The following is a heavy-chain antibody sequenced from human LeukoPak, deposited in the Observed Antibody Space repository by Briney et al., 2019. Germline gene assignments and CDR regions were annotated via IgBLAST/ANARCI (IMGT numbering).Heavy chain of an antibody. CDR2: ISWNSGSI. J-gene: IGHJ4*02. CDR3: ARRSGIAVAGAFDY. D-gene: IGHD6-19*01. CDR1: GFTFDDYA. V-gene: IGHV3-9*01. Sequence: GRSLRLSCAASGFTFDDYAMHWVRQAPGKSLEWVSGISWNSGSIGYADSVKGRFTISRDNSKNTLYLQMNSLRAEDTAVYYCARRSGIAVAGAFDYWGQGTLVTVSS.